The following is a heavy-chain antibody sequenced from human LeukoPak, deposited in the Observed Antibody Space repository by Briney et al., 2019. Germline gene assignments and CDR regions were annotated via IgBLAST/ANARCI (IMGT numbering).Heavy chain of an antibody. CDR2: ISPSGGIT. CDR3: AKDLGTSGRGYYMDV. Sequence: GGSLRLSCAASGFTFSSHGMNWVRQAPGKGLEWVSGISPSGGITYYTDSVKGRFTISRDNSKNTVSLQMNSLRAEDTAVYYCAKDLGTSGRGYYMDVWGKGTTVTVSS. D-gene: IGHD3-10*01. J-gene: IGHJ6*03. V-gene: IGHV3-23*01. CDR1: GFTFSSHG.